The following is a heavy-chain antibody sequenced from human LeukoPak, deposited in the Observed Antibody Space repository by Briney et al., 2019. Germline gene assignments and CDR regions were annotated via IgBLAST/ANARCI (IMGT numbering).Heavy chain of an antibody. D-gene: IGHD5-18*01. V-gene: IGHV1-2*02. CDR2: INPNSGGT. J-gene: IGHJ4*02. Sequence: ASVKVSCKASGYTFTGYYMHWVRQAPGQGLEWMGWINPNSGGTNYAQKFQGRVTMTRDTSISTAYMELRSLRSDDTAMYYCARDLGEDTTMIFFDFWGQGTLVTVSS. CDR3: ARDLGEDTTMIFFDF. CDR1: GYTFTGYY.